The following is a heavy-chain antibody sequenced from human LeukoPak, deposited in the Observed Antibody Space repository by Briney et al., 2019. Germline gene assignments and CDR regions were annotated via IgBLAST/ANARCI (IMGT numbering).Heavy chain of an antibody. J-gene: IGHJ4*02. V-gene: IGHV1-18*01. CDR3: ARDRGASGGGWYPSPSGY. Sequence: GASVKVSCKASGYTFTSYGISWGRQAPGQGLEWMGWSSAYNGNTNYAQKLQGRGAMTTDTSPRTAYMELRSLRSGDPAVYYCARDRGASGGGWYPSPSGYWGQGTLVTVSS. CDR1: GYTFTSYG. CDR2: SSAYNGNT. D-gene: IGHD6-19*01.